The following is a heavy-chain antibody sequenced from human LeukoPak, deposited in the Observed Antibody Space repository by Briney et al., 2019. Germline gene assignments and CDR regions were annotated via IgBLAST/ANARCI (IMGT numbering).Heavy chain of an antibody. D-gene: IGHD1-26*01. CDR2: ISYGGST. Sequence: SETLSLTCTVSGGSISSYYWNWIRQPPGKGLGWIGYISYGGSTNYNPSFKSRVTISVDTSKNQFSLKLSSVTAADTAVYYCARETYSGSYREKDAFDIWGQGTMVTVSS. V-gene: IGHV4-59*01. CDR3: ARETYSGSYREKDAFDI. CDR1: GGSISSYY. J-gene: IGHJ3*02.